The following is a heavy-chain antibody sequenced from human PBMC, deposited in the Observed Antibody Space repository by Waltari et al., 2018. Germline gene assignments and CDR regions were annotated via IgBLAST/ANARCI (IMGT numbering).Heavy chain of an antibody. V-gene: IGHV3-74*03. J-gene: IGHJ5*02. CDR3: GTLEAVAS. CDR2: GNADGSST. CDR1: GFDFSPYW. Sequence: EVQVVESGGDLVQPGGSLRLSCTASGFDFSPYWMHWVRQVPGKGLVGVSGGNADGSSTTYADPVRGLFTISRDNARSTVHLQMSSLIAEDTAVYYCGTLEAVASWGQGTLVTVSS.